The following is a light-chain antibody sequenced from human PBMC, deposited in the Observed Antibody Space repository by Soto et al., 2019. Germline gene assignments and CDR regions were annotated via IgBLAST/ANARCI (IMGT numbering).Light chain of an antibody. CDR2: GAS. V-gene: IGKV3-15*01. Sequence: EIVMTQSPATLSVSPGESATLPCRASQSIYNRYLAWFQQKPGQAPRLLIYGASTRATVISARFSGSGSGTEFTLTITSLQSEDFAIYYCQQYNNWPRTFGQGTKVDIK. J-gene: IGKJ1*01. CDR3: QQYNNWPRT. CDR1: QSIYNRY.